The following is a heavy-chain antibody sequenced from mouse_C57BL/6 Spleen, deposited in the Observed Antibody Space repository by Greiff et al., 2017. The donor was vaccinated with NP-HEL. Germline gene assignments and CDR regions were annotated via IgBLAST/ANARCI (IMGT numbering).Heavy chain of an antibody. CDR3: ARQSNYYGSSLYAMDY. D-gene: IGHD1-1*01. Sequence: VKLMESGAELVKPGASVKISCKASGYAFSSSWMNWVKQRPGKGLEWIGQIYPGDGDPNYNGKFKGKATLTADKSSSTAYMQLSSLTSEDSAVYFCARQSNYYGSSLYAMDYWGQGTSVTVSS. V-gene: IGHV1-80*01. CDR2: IYPGDGDP. J-gene: IGHJ4*01. CDR1: GYAFSSSW.